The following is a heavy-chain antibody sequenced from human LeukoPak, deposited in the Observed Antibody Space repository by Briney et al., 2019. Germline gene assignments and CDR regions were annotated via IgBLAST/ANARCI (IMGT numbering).Heavy chain of an antibody. V-gene: IGHV1-3*01. CDR2: INAGNGNT. D-gene: IGHD2-2*01. J-gene: IGHJ6*03. CDR3: ARGPIGSTSNYYMDV. CDR1: GYTFTSYA. Sequence: GASVKVSCKASGYTFTSYAMHWVRQAPGQRLEWMGWINAGNGNTKYSQKFQGRVTITRDTSASTAYMELSRLRSDDTAVYYCARGPIGSTSNYYMDVWGKGTTVTVSS.